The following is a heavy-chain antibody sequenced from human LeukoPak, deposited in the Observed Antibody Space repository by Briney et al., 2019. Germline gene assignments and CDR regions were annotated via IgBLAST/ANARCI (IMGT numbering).Heavy chain of an antibody. D-gene: IGHD3-22*01. V-gene: IGHV4-39*07. CDR1: GGSISSSSYY. J-gene: IGHJ4*02. Sequence: SETLSLTCTVSGGSISSSSYYWGWIRQPPGKGLEWIGSIYYSGSTYYNPSLKSRVTISVDTSKNQFSLKLSSVTAADTAVYYCARERWNYYDSVGYPVSDYWGQGTLVTVSS. CDR3: ARERWNYYDSVGYPVSDY. CDR2: IYYSGST.